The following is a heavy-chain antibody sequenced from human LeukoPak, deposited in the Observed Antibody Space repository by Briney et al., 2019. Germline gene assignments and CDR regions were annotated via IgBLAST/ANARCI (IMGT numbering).Heavy chain of an antibody. J-gene: IGHJ4*02. V-gene: IGHV4-4*07. D-gene: IGHD3-10*01. Sequence: SETLSLTCTVSGGSISSYYWSWIRLPAGKGLEWIGRIYTSGSTNYNPSLKSRVTMSVDTSKTQFSLKLSSVTAADTAVYYCARDAAYYYGSGSYRNGIDYWGQGTLVTVSS. CDR3: ARDAAYYYGSGSYRNGIDY. CDR2: IYTSGST. CDR1: GGSISSYY.